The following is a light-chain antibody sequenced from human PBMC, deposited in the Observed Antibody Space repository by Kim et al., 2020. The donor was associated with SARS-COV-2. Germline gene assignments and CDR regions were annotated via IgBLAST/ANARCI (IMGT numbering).Light chain of an antibody. V-gene: IGLV2-23*02. CDR3: CSHAGSKTFVI. CDR1: SSDLGSYNL. J-gene: IGLJ2*01. CDR2: EVN. Sequence: QSVLTQPASVSGSPGQSITISCTGTSSDLGSYNLVSWYQQHPGKAPKLMISEVNKRPSGVSNRFSGSKSGNTASLTISGLQAEDEADYYCCSHAGSKTFVIFGGGTQLTVL.